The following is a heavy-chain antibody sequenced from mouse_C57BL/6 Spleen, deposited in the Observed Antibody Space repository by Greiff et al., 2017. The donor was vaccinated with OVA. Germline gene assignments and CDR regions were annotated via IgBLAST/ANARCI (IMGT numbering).Heavy chain of an antibody. D-gene: IGHD2-14*01. J-gene: IGHJ3*01. CDR2: INSDGGST. V-gene: IGHV5-2*01. Sequence: EVQLQQSGGGLVQPGESLKLSCESNEYAFPSHDMSWVRKTPEKRLELVAAINSDGGSTYYPATMETRLIISRDNTKKTLYLQMSSLRSEDTALYYCARHEGVQAWCAYWGQGTLVTVSA. CDR3: ARHEGVQAWCAY. CDR1: EYAFPSHD.